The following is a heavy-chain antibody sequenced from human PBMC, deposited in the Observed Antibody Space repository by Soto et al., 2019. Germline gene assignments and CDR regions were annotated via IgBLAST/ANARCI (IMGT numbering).Heavy chain of an antibody. Sequence: IGRAVQEGCLNSSNWWSWARQPPGKGLEWIGEIYHSGSTNYNPSLKSRVTISVDTSKNQFSLKLSSVTAADTAVYYCARRYGSCFDYWGQATLVT. CDR3: ARRYGSCFDY. D-gene: IGHD5-18*01. J-gene: IGHJ4*02. V-gene: IGHV4-4*02. CDR2: IYHSGST. CDR1: EGCLNSSNW.